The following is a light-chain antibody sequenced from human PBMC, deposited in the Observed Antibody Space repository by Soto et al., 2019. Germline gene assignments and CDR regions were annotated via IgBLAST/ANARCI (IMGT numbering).Light chain of an antibody. V-gene: IGKV3-15*01. CDR3: QQYNTWPLT. CDR1: QGVTTN. CDR2: GAS. Sequence: EIVMTQSPATLSVSPGERATLSCRASQGVTTNLAWYQQKPGQAPRLLIYGASTRATGIPARFSGSGSGTEFTLTISSLPSEDSAVYYCQQYNTWPLTFGGGTTVEIK. J-gene: IGKJ4*01.